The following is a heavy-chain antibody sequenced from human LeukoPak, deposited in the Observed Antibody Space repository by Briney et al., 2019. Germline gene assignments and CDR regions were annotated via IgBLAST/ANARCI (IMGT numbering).Heavy chain of an antibody. CDR1: GGTFSSYT. CDR3: ARGSLGYYDSRPLPPRI. V-gene: IGHV1-69*02. J-gene: IGHJ3*02. CDR2: IIPILGIA. Sequence: SVKVSCKASGGTFSSYTISWVRQAPGQGLEWMGRIIPILGIANYAQKFPGRVTITADKSTSTAYMELSSLRSEDTAVYYCARGSLGYYDSRPLPPRIWGQGTMVTVSS. D-gene: IGHD3-22*01.